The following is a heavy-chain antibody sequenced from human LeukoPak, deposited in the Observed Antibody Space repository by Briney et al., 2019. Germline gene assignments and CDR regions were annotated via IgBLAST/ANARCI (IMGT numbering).Heavy chain of an antibody. J-gene: IGHJ6*02. Sequence: PGGSLRLSCAVSGLTFSTYSMNWVRQAPGKGLEWVSSISSSSRNIYYADSLRGRFTISRDNAKNSLYLQMNSLRAEDTAVYYCARPEATVLRFLEWLPDELNYYYYGMDVWGQGTTVTVSS. CDR1: GLTFSTYS. CDR2: ISSSSRNI. D-gene: IGHD3-3*01. CDR3: ARPEATVLRFLEWLPDELNYYYYGMDV. V-gene: IGHV3-21*01.